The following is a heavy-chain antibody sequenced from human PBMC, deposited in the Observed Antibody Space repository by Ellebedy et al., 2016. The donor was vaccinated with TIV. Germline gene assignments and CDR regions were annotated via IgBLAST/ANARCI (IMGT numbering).Heavy chain of an antibody. CDR2: ISYSCDVM. CDR1: GFTFSNYW. Sequence: GESLKISCAASGFTFSNYWIHWVRQAPGKGPEWVSYISYSCDVMYYADSVKGRFTHSRDNDRNSVYLQMNSLRAEDTAVYYCARLGVIAAAGASDSWGQGTLVIVSS. D-gene: IGHD6-13*01. V-gene: IGHV3-11*01. J-gene: IGHJ4*02. CDR3: ARLGVIAAAGASDS.